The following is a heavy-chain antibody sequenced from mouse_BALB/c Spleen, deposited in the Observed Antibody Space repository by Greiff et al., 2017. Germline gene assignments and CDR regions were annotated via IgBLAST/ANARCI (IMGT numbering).Heavy chain of an antibody. V-gene: IGHV1-14*01. CDR2: INPYNDGT. Sequence: VQLQQSGPELVKPGASVKMSCKASGYTFTSYVMHWVKQKPGQGLEWIGYINPYNDGTKYNEKFKGKATLTSDKSSSTAYMELSSLTSEDSSVYSCARRAITTVFDYWGQGTTLTVSS. CDR3: ARRAITTVFDY. J-gene: IGHJ2*01. D-gene: IGHD1-1*01. CDR1: GYTFTSYV.